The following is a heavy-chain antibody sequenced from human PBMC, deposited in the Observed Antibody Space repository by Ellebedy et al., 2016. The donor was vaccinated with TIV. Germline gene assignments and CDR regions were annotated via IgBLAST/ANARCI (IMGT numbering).Heavy chain of an antibody. D-gene: IGHD1-1*01. CDR2: TNHREST. J-gene: IGHJ4*02. Sequence: SETLSLTCAVYGGSFSGYSWSWIRQPPGKGLEWIGETNHRESTTYNPSLKSRVTISVDRSKKQFSLKLSSVTAADTAMYYCTRGGTSYSDYWGQGTLVTVSS. CDR1: GGSFSGYS. V-gene: IGHV4-34*01. CDR3: TRGGTSYSDY.